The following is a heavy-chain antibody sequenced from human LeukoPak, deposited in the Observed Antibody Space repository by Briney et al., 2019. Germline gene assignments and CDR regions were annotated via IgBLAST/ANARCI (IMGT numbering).Heavy chain of an antibody. Sequence: GGSLRLSCAASGFTFSNYWMNWVRQAPGKGLQWVANINRDGREEYYVDSVKGRFTISRDNAKNSLSLQMSSLRAEDTAVYYCANPTPLYSGSHGPFDYWGQGTLVTVSS. D-gene: IGHD1-26*01. CDR2: INRDGREE. CDR1: GFTFSNYW. J-gene: IGHJ4*02. V-gene: IGHV3-7*01. CDR3: ANPTPLYSGSHGPFDY.